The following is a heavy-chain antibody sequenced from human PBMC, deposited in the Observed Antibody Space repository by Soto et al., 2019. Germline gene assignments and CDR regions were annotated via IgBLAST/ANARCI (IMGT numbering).Heavy chain of an antibody. D-gene: IGHD1-20*01. Sequence: GGSLRLSCAASGFTFSDYYMSWIRQAPGKGLEWVSYISSSSSYTNYADSVKGRFTISRDNAKNSLYLQMNSLRAEDTAVYYCARETITGTTTRQNWFDPWGQGTLVTVSS. CDR3: ARETITGTTTRQNWFDP. V-gene: IGHV3-11*06. J-gene: IGHJ5*02. CDR2: ISSSSSYT. CDR1: GFTFSDYY.